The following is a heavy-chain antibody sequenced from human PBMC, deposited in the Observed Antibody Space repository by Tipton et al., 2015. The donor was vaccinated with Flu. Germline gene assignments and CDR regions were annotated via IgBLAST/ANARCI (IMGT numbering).Heavy chain of an antibody. V-gene: IGHV4-39*07. CDR1: GGSISSSGYY. Sequence: LRLSCTVSGGSISSSGYYWGWIRQPPGKGLEWIGSIYYSGSTYYNPSLKSRVTISVDTSKNQFSLKLSSVTSADTAVYYCARGDYYGYWYFDLWGRGTLVTVSS. CDR2: IYYSGST. J-gene: IGHJ2*01. D-gene: IGHD3-10*01. CDR3: ARGDYYGYWYFDL.